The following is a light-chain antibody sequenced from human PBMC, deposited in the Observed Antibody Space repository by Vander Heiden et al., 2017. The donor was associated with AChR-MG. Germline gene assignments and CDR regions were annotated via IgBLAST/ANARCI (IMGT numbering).Light chain of an antibody. CDR3: QQRNSYPWT. CDR2: AAS. CDR1: QGIRSY. V-gene: IGKV1-9*01. Sequence: DIQLTQSPSFLSASVGDSVTITCRASQGIRSYLAWYQQKPGTAPKLLINAASTLQSGVPSRFSGSGSATEFTLTISSLQPEDFATYYCQQRNSYPWTFGQGTKVEIK. J-gene: IGKJ1*01.